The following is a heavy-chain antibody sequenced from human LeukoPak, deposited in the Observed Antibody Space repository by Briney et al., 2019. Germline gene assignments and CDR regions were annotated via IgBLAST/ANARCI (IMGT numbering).Heavy chain of an antibody. CDR3: AKDKYNFWSGSNYYYMDV. Sequence: GGSLRLSCAASAITLSTYAMSWVRQAPGKGLERVSVISGGAGSTYYADSVKGRFTISRDNSKNTLYLQMNSLRAEDTAVYYCAKDKYNFWSGSNYYYMDVWGKGTTVTVSS. D-gene: IGHD3-3*01. J-gene: IGHJ6*03. V-gene: IGHV3-23*01. CDR1: AITLSTYA. CDR2: ISGGAGST.